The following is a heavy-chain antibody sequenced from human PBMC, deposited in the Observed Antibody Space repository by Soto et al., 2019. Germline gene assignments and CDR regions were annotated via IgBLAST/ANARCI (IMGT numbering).Heavy chain of an antibody. Sequence: ASVKVSCKASGYTFTSYFMHWVRHAPGQGLEWVGVINPSDGTTNYAQNLQGRVTMTRDTSTSTVSMELSRLRSEDTAVYYCARDSTMVRGVFIRRPYYYYGMDVWGQGTTVTVSS. CDR1: GYTFTSYF. D-gene: IGHD3-10*01. J-gene: IGHJ6*02. V-gene: IGHV1-46*04. CDR3: ARDSTMVRGVFIRRPYYYYGMDV. CDR2: INPSDGTT.